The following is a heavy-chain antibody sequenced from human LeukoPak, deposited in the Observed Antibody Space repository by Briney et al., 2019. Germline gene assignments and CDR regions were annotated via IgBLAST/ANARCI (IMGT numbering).Heavy chain of an antibody. CDR1: GGTFSSYA. D-gene: IGHD3-22*01. Sequence: SVKVSCKASGGTFSSYAISWVRQAPGQGLEWMGRIIPILGIANYAQKFQGRVTITADKSTSTAYMELSSLRSEDTAVYYCARSAGGSGYYYAGWFDPWGQGTLVTISS. V-gene: IGHV1-69*04. J-gene: IGHJ5*02. CDR2: IIPILGIA. CDR3: ARSAGGSGYYYAGWFDP.